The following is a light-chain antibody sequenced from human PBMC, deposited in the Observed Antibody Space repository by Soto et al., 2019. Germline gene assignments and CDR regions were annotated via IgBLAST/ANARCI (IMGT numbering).Light chain of an antibody. CDR1: QSASSRY. V-gene: IGKV3-20*01. CDR3: QQYGSSPWT. Sequence: EIVLTQSPGTLSLSPGERATLSCRAGQSASSRYLAWYQQKPGQAPRLLIYGASSRATGIPDRFSGSGSGTDFTITISRLEPEDFAVYYCQQYGSSPWTFGQGNKVELK. J-gene: IGKJ1*01. CDR2: GAS.